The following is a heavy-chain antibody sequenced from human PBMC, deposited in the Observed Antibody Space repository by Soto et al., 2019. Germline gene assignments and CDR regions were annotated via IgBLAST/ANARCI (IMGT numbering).Heavy chain of an antibody. J-gene: IGHJ6*02. CDR3: ARGTLIYYYGMDV. V-gene: IGHV4-34*01. D-gene: IGHD2-8*01. Sequence: KPSETLSLTCAVYGGSFSGYYWSWIRQPPGKGLEWIGEINHSGSTNYNPSLKSRVTISVDTSKNQFSLKLSSVTAADTAVYYCARGTLIYYYGMDVWGQGTTVTVS. CDR1: GGSFSGYY. CDR2: INHSGST.